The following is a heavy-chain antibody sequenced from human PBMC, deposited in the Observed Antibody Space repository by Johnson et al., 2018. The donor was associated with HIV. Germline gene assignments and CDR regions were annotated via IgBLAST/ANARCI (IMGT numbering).Heavy chain of an antibody. CDR2: ISYDGSNK. Sequence: QVQLVESGGGVVQPGRSLRLSCAAYGFTFSSYAMHWVRQAPGKGLEWVAVISYDGSNKYYADSVKGRFTISRDNSKNSLYLQMNSLRAEDTAVYYCAREYYGSGSDAFDIWGQGTMVTVSS. CDR1: GFTFSSYA. V-gene: IGHV3-30*04. J-gene: IGHJ3*02. D-gene: IGHD3-10*01. CDR3: AREYYGSGSDAFDI.